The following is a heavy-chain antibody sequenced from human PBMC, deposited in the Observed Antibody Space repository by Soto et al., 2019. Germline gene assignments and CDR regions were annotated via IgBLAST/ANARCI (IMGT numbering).Heavy chain of an antibody. D-gene: IGHD1-26*01. CDR2: IHYSGTT. Sequence: PSETLSLTCTIYGGSISSYFWSWIRQPPGKGLEWIGYIHYSGTTVYSPSLKSRVTMSIDTSENQFTLNLTSVTAADTAVYYCARDTGSYYLDSWGQGRLVTVSS. CDR1: GGSISSYF. CDR3: ARDTGSYYLDS. J-gene: IGHJ4*02. V-gene: IGHV4-59*01.